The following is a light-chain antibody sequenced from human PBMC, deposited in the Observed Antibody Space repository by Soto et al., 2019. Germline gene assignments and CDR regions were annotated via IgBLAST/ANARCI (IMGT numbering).Light chain of an antibody. CDR1: QSVDNTF. CDR2: GVS. CDR3: QQYMSSVT. V-gene: IGKV3-20*01. J-gene: IGKJ1*01. Sequence: EIVLTQSPGSLSLSPGERVTLSCRASQSVDNTFSAWYQKKPGQAPRLLMYGVSKRATGIPDRFSGSGSGTDFTLTISRLEPEDFAVYYCQQYMSSVTFGQGTRVEIK.